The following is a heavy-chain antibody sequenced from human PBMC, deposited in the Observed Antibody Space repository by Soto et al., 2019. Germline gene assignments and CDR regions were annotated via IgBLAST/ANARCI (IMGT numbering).Heavy chain of an antibody. CDR3: ASKYRVMITFGGPFQDWFDP. J-gene: IGHJ5*02. CDR1: GGTFSSYA. CDR2: IIPIFGTA. V-gene: IGHV1-69*06. D-gene: IGHD3-16*01. Sequence: QVQLVQSGAEVKKPGSSVKVSCKASGGTFSSYAISWVRQAPGQGLEWMGGIIPIFGTANYAQKFQGRVTIAADKSTSTAYMGLSSLRSEDTAVYYCASKYRVMITFGGPFQDWFDPLGQGILVTVSS.